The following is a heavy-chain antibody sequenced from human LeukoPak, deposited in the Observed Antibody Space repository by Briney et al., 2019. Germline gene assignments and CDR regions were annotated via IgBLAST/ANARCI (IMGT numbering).Heavy chain of an antibody. J-gene: IGHJ4*02. CDR1: GFTFSSSW. D-gene: IGHD2-8*01. CDR3: SRENGAFSPFGY. CDR2: VSLSGLT. V-gene: IGHV4-4*01. Sequence: GSLRLSCAASGFTFSSSWMSWVRQPPGQGLEWIGEVSLSGLTNYNPTLNSRVIMALDTSKNHLSLNLTSVTAADTAVYFCSRENGAFSPFGYWGQGTLVTVPS.